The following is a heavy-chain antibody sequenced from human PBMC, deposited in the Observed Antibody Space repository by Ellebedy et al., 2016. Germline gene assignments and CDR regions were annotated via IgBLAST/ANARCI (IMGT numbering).Heavy chain of an antibody. V-gene: IGHV5-51*01. CDR1: GYSFSSYW. CDR2: IYPGDSDT. D-gene: IGHD4-17*01. Sequence: GESLKISCKGSGYSFSSYWIAWVRQMPGKGLEWMEIIYPGDSDTRYSPSFQGQVTISVDRTISTAYLQWNSLKASDTAMYYCARGVTVTDRVIDYWGQGTLVTVSS. CDR3: ARGVTVTDRVIDY. J-gene: IGHJ4*02.